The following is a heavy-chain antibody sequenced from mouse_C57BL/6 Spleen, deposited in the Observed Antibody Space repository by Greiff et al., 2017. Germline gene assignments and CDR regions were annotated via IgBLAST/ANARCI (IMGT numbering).Heavy chain of an antibody. J-gene: IGHJ1*03. CDR1: GYTFTSYW. Sequence: QVQLKQPGAELVKPGASVKLSCKASGYTFTSYWMQWVKQRPGQGLEWIGEIDPSDSYTNYNQKFKGKATLTVDTSSSTAYMQLSSLTSEDSAVYYCARWLLRYFDVWGTGTTVTVS. CDR3: ARWLLRYFDV. D-gene: IGHD2-3*01. V-gene: IGHV1-50*01. CDR2: IDPSDSYT.